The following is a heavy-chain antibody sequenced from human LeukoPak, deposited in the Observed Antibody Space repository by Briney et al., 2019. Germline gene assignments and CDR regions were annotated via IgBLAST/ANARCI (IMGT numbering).Heavy chain of an antibody. D-gene: IGHD3-3*01. V-gene: IGHV4-38-2*02. J-gene: IGHJ4*02. CDR2: IYHSGST. Sequence: SSETLSLXCTVSGYSISSGYYWGWIRQPPGKGLEWIGSIYHSGSTYYNPSLKSRVTISVDTSKNQFSLKLSSVTAADTAVYYCARVSFGVVIIDYWGQGTLVTVSS. CDR1: GYSISSGYY. CDR3: ARVSFGVVIIDY.